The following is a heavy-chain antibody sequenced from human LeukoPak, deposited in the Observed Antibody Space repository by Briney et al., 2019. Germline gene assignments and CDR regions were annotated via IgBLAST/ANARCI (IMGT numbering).Heavy chain of an antibody. J-gene: IGHJ3*02. D-gene: IGHD5-12*01. CDR1: GYSFTNYW. CDR2: IYPGDSDT. V-gene: IGHV5-51*01. CDR3: VRRGLGSSGYPEAFDI. Sequence: GESLKISCKGSGYSFTNYWIGWVRQMPGKGLEWMGIIYPGDSDTKYSPPFQGQVTISADKSISTAYLRWGSLKASDTAMYFCVRRGLGSSGYPEAFDIWGQGTMVTVSS.